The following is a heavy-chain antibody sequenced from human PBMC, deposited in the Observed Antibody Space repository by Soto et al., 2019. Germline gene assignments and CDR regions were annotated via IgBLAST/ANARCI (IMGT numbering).Heavy chain of an antibody. J-gene: IGHJ4*02. CDR2: MNPNSGNT. Sequence: ASVKVSCKASGYTFTSYDINWVRQATGQGLEWMGWMNPNSGNTGYAQKFQGRVTMTRNTSISTAYMELSSLRSEDTAVYYCATDGSSSWYRFIGYWGQGTLVTVSS. CDR3: ATDGSSSWYRFIGY. D-gene: IGHD6-13*01. V-gene: IGHV1-8*01. CDR1: GYTFTSYD.